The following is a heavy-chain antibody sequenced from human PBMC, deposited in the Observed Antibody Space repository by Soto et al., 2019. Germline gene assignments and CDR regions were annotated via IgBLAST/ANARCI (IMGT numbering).Heavy chain of an antibody. CDR3: AKELRHDYNLAYFAH. Sequence: GGSLNPSWAPSGFTLKGYPVSGFRQPPGKGLEWVSVITGSGDSTYYADSVKGRFTISRDNSKNTLYLQMNSLRAEDTAVYYCAKELRHDYNLAYFAHWGQGTLVTV. J-gene: IGHJ4*02. D-gene: IGHD4-4*01. CDR1: GFTLKGYP. CDR2: ITGSGDST. V-gene: IGHV3-23*01.